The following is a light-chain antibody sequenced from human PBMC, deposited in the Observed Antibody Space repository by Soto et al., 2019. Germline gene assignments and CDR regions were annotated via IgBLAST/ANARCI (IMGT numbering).Light chain of an antibody. Sequence: QSALTQPPSASGTPGQRVTISCSGSSSNIGGNAVNWYQQLPGTTPKLLIYSNNQRPSGVPDRFSGSKSGTSASLAISGLQSEDEADYYCAAWDDSLSGYVFGTGTKVTVL. CDR3: AAWDDSLSGYV. V-gene: IGLV1-44*01. J-gene: IGLJ1*01. CDR1: SSNIGGNA. CDR2: SNN.